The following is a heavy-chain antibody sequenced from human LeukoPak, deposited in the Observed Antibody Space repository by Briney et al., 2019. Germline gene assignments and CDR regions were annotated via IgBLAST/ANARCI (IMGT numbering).Heavy chain of an antibody. CDR2: IIPIFGTA. J-gene: IGHJ4*02. V-gene: IGHV1-69*05. Sequence: SVKVSCKASGYTFTSYDINWVRQAPGQGLEWMGGIIPIFGTANYAQKFQGRVTITTDESTSTAYMELSSLRSEDTAVYYCARGGSGPIDYWGQGTLVTVSS. CDR3: ARGGSGPIDY. CDR1: GYTFTSYD. D-gene: IGHD3-16*01.